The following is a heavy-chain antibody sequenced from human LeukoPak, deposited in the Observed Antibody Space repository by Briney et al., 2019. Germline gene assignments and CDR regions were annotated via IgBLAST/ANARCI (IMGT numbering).Heavy chain of an antibody. CDR2: IFWDDDK. D-gene: IGHD2-21*02. Sequence: SGPTLFHPPPTLTLTCTFSGFSLHTHRVGVGWIRQPPGKALEGLPLIFWDDDKRYSPSLMTRLTITKDTSNNQVVLTMTNMASVDTGTYFCVRISRSFVVATDWFFDLWGRGTLVTVSS. J-gene: IGHJ2*01. CDR1: GFSLHTHRVG. CDR3: VRISRSFVVATDWFFDL. V-gene: IGHV2-5*04.